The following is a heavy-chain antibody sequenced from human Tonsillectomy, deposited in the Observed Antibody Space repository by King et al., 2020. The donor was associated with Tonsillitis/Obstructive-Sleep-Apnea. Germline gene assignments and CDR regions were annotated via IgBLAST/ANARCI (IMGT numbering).Heavy chain of an antibody. J-gene: IGHJ3*02. CDR3: ARDRSSGWYDAFDI. CDR1: GFTFSSYA. Sequence: VQLVESGGGAVQPGRSLRLSCAASGFTFSSYAMHWVRQAPGKGLEWVAVISYDGSNKYYADSVKGRFTISRDNSKNTLYLQMNSLRAEDTAVYYCARDRSSGWYDAFDIWGQGTMVTVSS. V-gene: IGHV3-30*04. CDR2: ISYDGSNK. D-gene: IGHD6-19*01.